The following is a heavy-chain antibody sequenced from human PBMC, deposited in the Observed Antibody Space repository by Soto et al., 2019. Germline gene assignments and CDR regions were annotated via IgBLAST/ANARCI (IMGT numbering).Heavy chain of an antibody. CDR1: GGSFSGYY. CDR3: ARGRYCSSTSCYIRRFDP. CDR2: INHSGST. J-gene: IGHJ5*02. Sequence: SETLSLTCAVYGGSFSGYYWSWIRQPPGKGLEWIGEINHSGSTNYNPSLKSRVTISVDTSKNQFSLKLSSLTAADTAVYYCARGRYCSSTSCYIRRFDPWGQGTLVTVS. D-gene: IGHD2-2*02. V-gene: IGHV4-34*01.